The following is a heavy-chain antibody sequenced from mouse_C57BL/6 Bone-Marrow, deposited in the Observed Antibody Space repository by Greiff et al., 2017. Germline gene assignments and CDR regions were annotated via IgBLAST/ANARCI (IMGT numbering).Heavy chain of an antibody. D-gene: IGHD2-1*01. CDR2: IDPSDSYT. J-gene: IGHJ4*01. CDR3: AVLLSY. Sequence: QWVKQRPGQGLEWIGEIDPSDSYTNYNQKFKGKATLTVDTSSSTAFMQLSSLTSEDSAVYCGAVLLSYWGQGTSVTVSS. V-gene: IGHV1-50*01.